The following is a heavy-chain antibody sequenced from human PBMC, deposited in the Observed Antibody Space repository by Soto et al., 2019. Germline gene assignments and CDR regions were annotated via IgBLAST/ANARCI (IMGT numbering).Heavy chain of an antibody. J-gene: IGHJ4*02. CDR2: ISGSGGST. Sequence: PGGSLRLSCAASGFTFSSYGMSWVRQAPGKGLEWVSAISGSGGSTYYADSVKGRFTISRDNSKNTQFLQMNSLSAEDTAIYYGAKDDGSGYHPFDYWGQGALVTVSS. V-gene: IGHV3-23*01. D-gene: IGHD3-22*01. CDR3: AKDDGSGYHPFDY. CDR1: GFTFSSYG.